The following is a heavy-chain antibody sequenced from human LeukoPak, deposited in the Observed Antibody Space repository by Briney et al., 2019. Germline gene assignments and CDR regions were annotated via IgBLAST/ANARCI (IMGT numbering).Heavy chain of an antibody. V-gene: IGHV4-4*07. CDR2: ISTSGST. J-gene: IGHJ4*02. CDR1: GGSISSYY. Sequence: SETLSLTCTVSGGSISSYYWSWIRQPAGKGLEWIGRISTSGSTNYNPSLKRRVTMSVDTSKNQFSLMLSSVTAADTAVYYCTRDSSGYDWFYDYWGQGTLVTVSS. D-gene: IGHD5-12*01. CDR3: TRDSSGYDWFYDY.